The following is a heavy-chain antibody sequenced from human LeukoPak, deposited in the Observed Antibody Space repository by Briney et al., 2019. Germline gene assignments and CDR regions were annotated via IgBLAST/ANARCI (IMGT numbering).Heavy chain of an antibody. CDR1: GASLTIYY. Sequence: SETLSLTCSVSGASLTIYYWNWIRQPAGKGLEWIGRYASGTTTHNPSLRSQFTMSIDTSKNQVSLKLTSVTAADTAVYYCATGDHSFDNWGQGTLVTVTP. CDR3: ATGDHSFDN. J-gene: IGHJ4*02. D-gene: IGHD7-27*01. CDR2: YASGTT. V-gene: IGHV4-4*07.